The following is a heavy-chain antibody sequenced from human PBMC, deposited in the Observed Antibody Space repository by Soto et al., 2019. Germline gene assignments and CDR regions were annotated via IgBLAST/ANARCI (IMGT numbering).Heavy chain of an antibody. Sequence: ASVKVSCKASGYTFTRYNVHWVRQAPGQGLEWMAIINPSGGTTYYVQKFEGRVTLTTDTSTSTVYMELSSLRSDDTAVYYCARVRGGGSEYFFDYWGQGTLVTVSS. CDR2: INPSGGTT. J-gene: IGHJ4*02. CDR3: ARVRGGGSEYFFDY. V-gene: IGHV1-46*01. D-gene: IGHD2-15*01. CDR1: GYTFTRYN.